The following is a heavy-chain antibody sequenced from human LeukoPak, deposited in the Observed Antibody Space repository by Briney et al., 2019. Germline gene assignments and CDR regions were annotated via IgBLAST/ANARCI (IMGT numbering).Heavy chain of an antibody. D-gene: IGHD3-22*01. CDR3: ARTQTYYYDALGGAFDI. Sequence: GGSLRFSCAASGFTFSSYAMYWVRQAPGKGLEWVSYISSSGSTIYYADSVKGRFTISRDNAKNSLYLQMNSLRAEDMALYYCARTQTYYYDALGGAFDIWGQGTMVTVSS. CDR1: GFTFSSYA. CDR2: ISSSGSTI. V-gene: IGHV3-48*04. J-gene: IGHJ3*02.